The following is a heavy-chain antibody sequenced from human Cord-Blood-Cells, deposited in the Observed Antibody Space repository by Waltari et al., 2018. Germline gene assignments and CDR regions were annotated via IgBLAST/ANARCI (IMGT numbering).Heavy chain of an antibody. CDR2: ISAYDGNT. V-gene: IGHV1-18*01. Sequence: QVQLVQSGAEVKKPGASVKVSCKASGYTFTSYGISWVRQAPGQGLEWMGWISAYDGNTNYAQKLQGRVTMTTDTSTSTADMELRSMRSDDTAVYYCAGDLGTREAFDIWGQGIMVTVSS. CDR3: AGDLGTREAFDI. CDR1: GYTFTSYG. D-gene: IGHD7-27*01. J-gene: IGHJ3*02.